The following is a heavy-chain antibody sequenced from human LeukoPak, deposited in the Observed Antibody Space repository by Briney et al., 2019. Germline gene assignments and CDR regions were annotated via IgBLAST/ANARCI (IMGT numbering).Heavy chain of an antibody. Sequence: SETLSLTCTVSGDSVNDYYWNWIPQPPGKGLEWIGYIYYSGSTDYNPSLKSRVTISVDTSKNQFSLKLSSVTAADTAVYYCARIPMAGTYYYYYMDVWGKGTTVTVSS. V-gene: IGHV4-59*08. CDR3: ARIPMAGTYYYYYMDV. CDR2: IYYSGST. J-gene: IGHJ6*03. D-gene: IGHD6-19*01. CDR1: GDSVNDYY.